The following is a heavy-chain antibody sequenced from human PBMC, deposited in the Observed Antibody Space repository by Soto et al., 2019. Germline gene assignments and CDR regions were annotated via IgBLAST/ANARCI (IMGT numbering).Heavy chain of an antibody. Sequence: QVQLVESGGGVVQPGRSLRLSCAASGFTFSSYAMHWVRQAPGKGLEWVAVISYDGSNKYYADSVKGRFTISRDNSKNTLYLQMNSLSAEATALYSCASVPTYRVYYYYYYSMDVWGQGTTVTVSS. CDR3: ASVPTYRVYYYYYYSMDV. CDR2: ISYDGSNK. J-gene: IGHJ6*02. V-gene: IGHV3-30-3*01. D-gene: IGHD3-16*02. CDR1: GFTFSSYA.